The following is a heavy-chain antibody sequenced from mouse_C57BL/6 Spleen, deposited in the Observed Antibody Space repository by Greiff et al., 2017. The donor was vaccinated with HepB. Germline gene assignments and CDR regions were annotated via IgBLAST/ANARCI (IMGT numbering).Heavy chain of an antibody. V-gene: IGHV14-4*01. J-gene: IGHJ4*01. CDR2: IDPENGDT. CDR1: GFNIKDDY. D-gene: IGHD1-1*01. CDR3: TTENYYGSRTRAMDY. Sequence: EVQLQQSGAELVRPGASVKLSCTASGFNIKDDYMHWVKQRPEQGLEWIGWIDPENGDTEYASKFQGKATITADISSNTAYLQLSSLTSEDTAVFYCTTENYYGSRTRAMDYWGQGTSVTVSS.